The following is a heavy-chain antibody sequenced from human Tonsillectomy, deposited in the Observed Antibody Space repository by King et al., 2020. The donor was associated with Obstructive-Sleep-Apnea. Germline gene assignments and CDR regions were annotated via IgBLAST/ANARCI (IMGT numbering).Heavy chain of an antibody. V-gene: IGHV3-30*04. J-gene: IGHJ4*02. CDR2: ISYDGSRK. CDR3: ARGALVPPASPFDF. CDR1: GFTFSDYP. Sequence: VQLVESGGGVVQPGRSLRLSCAASGFTFSDYPIHWVRQAPGKGLEWVTIISYDGSRKYYADSVKGRFTISRDNSKNILYLQMNSLRAEDTAVYYCARGALVPPASPFDFWGQGTLVTVPS. D-gene: IGHD2-2*01.